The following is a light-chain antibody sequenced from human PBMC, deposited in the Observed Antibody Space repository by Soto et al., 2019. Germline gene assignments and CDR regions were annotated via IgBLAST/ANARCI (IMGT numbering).Light chain of an antibody. V-gene: IGKV1-33*01. J-gene: IGKJ4*01. CDR2: DAS. Sequence: DTQMTQSPSSLSASVGDTVTITCQASRDIADSLNWYQQRAGQAPKLLIYDASNLQSGVPARFSGSGTGTSFILTINSLQPEDFATYYCQQYDDAFTFGRGTKVEIK. CDR3: QQYDDAFT. CDR1: RDIADS.